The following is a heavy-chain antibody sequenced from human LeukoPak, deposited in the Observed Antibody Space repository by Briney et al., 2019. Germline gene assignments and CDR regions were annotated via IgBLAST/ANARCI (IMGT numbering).Heavy chain of an antibody. J-gene: IGHJ4*02. CDR2: IYYSGST. V-gene: IGHV4-59*12. D-gene: IGHD3-22*01. Sequence: PSETLSLTCTVSGGSISSYYWSWIRQPPGRGLEWIGYIYYSGSTNYNPSLKSRVTISVDTSKNQFSLKLSSVTAADTAVYYCARVGGYYDSPDYWGQGTLVTVSS. CDR3: ARVGGYYDSPDY. CDR1: GGSISSYY.